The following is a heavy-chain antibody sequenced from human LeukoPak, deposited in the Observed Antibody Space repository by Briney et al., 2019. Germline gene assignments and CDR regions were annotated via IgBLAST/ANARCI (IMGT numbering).Heavy chain of an antibody. Sequence: GASVKVSCKASGYTFTSYGISWVRQAPGQGLEWMGWISAYNGNTNYAQKLQGRVTMTTDTSTSTAYMELRSLRSDDTAVYYCARDLRRSSSSGFDYWGQGTLVTVSS. J-gene: IGHJ4*02. V-gene: IGHV1-18*01. CDR1: GYTFTSYG. CDR3: ARDLRRSSSSGFDY. D-gene: IGHD6-6*01. CDR2: ISAYNGNT.